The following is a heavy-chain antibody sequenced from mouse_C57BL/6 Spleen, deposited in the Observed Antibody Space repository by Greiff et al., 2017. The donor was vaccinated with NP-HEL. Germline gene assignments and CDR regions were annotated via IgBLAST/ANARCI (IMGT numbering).Heavy chain of an antibody. Sequence: QVQLQQSGPELVKPGASVKISCKASGYAFSSSWMNWVKQRPGKGLEWIGRIYPGDGDTNYNGKFKGKATLTADKTSSTAYMQLSSLTSEDSAVYCCADYYGSSAPWFAYWGQGTLVTVAA. D-gene: IGHD1-1*01. CDR1: GYAFSSSW. CDR3: ADYYGSSAPWFAY. V-gene: IGHV1-82*01. CDR2: IYPGDGDT. J-gene: IGHJ3*01.